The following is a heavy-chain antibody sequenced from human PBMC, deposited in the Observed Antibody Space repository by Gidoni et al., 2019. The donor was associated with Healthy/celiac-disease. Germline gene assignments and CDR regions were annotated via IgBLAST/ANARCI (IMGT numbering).Heavy chain of an antibody. J-gene: IGHJ4*02. Sequence: EVQLVDSEGGLVKQGGSLSLSWAASGLTSRTAWISWVRQAHGKGLDWVGRIKSKTDGGTTDYAAPVKGRFTISRVDSKNTLYLQMNNLKTEDTAVYYCTTDRFWIGAVAGFVDYWGQVTLVTISS. V-gene: IGHV3-15*01. CDR2: IKSKTDGGTT. CDR1: GLTSRTAW. CDR3: TTDRFWIGAVAGFVDY. D-gene: IGHD6-19*01.